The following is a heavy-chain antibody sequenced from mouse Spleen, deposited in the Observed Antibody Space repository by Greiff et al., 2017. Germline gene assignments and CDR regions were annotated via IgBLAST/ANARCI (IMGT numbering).Heavy chain of an antibody. CDR3: ARFGTGYFDV. J-gene: IGHJ1*01. Sequence: EVKVVESGGGLVKLGGSLKLSCAASGFTFSSYAMSWVRQTPEKRLEWVATISSGGGNTYYPDSVKGRFTISRDNAKNTLYLQMSSLKSEDTAMYYCARFGTGYFDVWGAGTTVTVSS. CDR2: ISSGGGNT. V-gene: IGHV5-9*04. D-gene: IGHD3-1*01. CDR1: GFTFSSYA.